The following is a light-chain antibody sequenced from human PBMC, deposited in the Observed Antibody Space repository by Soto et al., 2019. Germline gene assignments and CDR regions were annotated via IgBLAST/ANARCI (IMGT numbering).Light chain of an antibody. Sequence: EIVLTQSPGTLSLSPGERATLSCRASQSVSSSYLAWYQLKPGQAPRLLMYRASSRATGVPERFSGSGSGTDFTLTISRLEPEDFAVYFCQQYGSSPRTFGQGTKVEI. V-gene: IGKV3-20*01. CDR3: QQYGSSPRT. CDR2: RAS. J-gene: IGKJ1*01. CDR1: QSVSSSY.